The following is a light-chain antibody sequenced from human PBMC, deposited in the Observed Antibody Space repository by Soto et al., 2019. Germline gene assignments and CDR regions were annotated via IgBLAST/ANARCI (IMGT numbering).Light chain of an antibody. CDR1: SSNVGSYKL. J-gene: IGLJ1*01. CDR2: EVN. V-gene: IGLV2-23*02. CDR3: CSSGGSPTYV. Sequence: QSALTQPASVSGSPGQSITISCTGTSSNVGSYKLVSWYQQHPGKAPKLMIFEVNKRPSGVSNRFSGSKSGNTAYLTISGINVEDEADYYCCSSGGSPTYVFGTGTKLTVL.